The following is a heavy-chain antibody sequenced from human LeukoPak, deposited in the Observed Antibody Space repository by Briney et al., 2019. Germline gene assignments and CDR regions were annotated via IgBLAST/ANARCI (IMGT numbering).Heavy chain of an antibody. CDR1: GYTFAGYY. J-gene: IGHJ3*02. V-gene: IGHV1-2*02. D-gene: IGHD1-7*01. CDR2: INPNSGGT. Sequence: ASVKVSCKASGYTFAGYYLHWLRQAPGQGLEWMGRINPNSGGTNFAQNFQGRVTMTSDASINTAYMELNSLNSDDTAVYYCARVAPNYPDAFDMWGQGTMVTVSS. CDR3: ARVAPNYPDAFDM.